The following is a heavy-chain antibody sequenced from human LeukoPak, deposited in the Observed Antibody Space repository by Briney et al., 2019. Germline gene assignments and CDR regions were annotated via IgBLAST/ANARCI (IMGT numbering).Heavy chain of an antibody. J-gene: IGHJ6*03. CDR2: ISSSGSTI. Sequence: GGSLRLSCAASGFTLSDYYMSWIRQAPGKGLEWVSYISSSGSTIYYADSVKGRFTISRDNAKNSLYLQMNSLRAEDTAVYYCARDMTTVTPNPYYYYYMDVWGKGTTVTVSS. V-gene: IGHV3-11*04. CDR3: ARDMTTVTPNPYYYYYMDV. D-gene: IGHD4-17*01. CDR1: GFTLSDYY.